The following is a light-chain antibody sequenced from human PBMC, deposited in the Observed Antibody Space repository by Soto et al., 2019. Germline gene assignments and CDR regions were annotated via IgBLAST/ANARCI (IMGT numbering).Light chain of an antibody. Sequence: DIQMTQSPSYVSASVGDRVSITCRASQDIRSWLAWYQRRPGKAPKLLIYAATILQSGVPSRFSGSGSGTTFTLTINNLQPEDFASYFCQQANSFPLTFGGGTKV. CDR2: AAT. CDR3: QQANSFPLT. CDR1: QDIRSW. V-gene: IGKV1-12*01. J-gene: IGKJ4*01.